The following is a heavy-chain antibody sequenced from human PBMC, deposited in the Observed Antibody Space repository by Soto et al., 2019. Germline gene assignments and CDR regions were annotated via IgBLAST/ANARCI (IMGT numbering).Heavy chain of an antibody. V-gene: IGHV1-69*01. CDR2: IIPIFGTP. Sequence: QVQLVQSGAEVKKPGSSVKVSCKASGGTFSTSLISWVRQAPGQGLEWMGGIIPIFGTPNYAQKFQGRVTITADESTSTVYMELNSLRSEDTAMYYCARGYTDYDDDSSYFDSWGQGTQVTVSS. D-gene: IGHD3-22*01. J-gene: IGHJ4*02. CDR3: ARGYTDYDDDSSYFDS. CDR1: GGTFSTSL.